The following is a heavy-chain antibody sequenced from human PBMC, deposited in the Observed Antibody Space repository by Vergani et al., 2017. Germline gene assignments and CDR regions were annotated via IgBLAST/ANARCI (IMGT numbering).Heavy chain of an antibody. CDR3: ARQTTVTRMRVYYYNYYMDV. J-gene: IGHJ6*03. CDR2: INHSGST. D-gene: IGHD4-17*01. V-gene: IGHV4-34*01. Sequence: QVQLQPWGAGLLKPSETLSLTCAVYGGSFSGYDWNWIRQPPGKGLEWIGEINHSGSTNYNPSLKSRVTISVDTSKNQFSLKLSSVTAADTAVYYCARQTTVTRMRVYYYNYYMDVWGKGTTVTVSS. CDR1: GGSFSGYD.